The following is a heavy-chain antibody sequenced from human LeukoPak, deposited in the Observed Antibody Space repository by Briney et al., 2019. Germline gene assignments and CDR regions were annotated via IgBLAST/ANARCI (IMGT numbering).Heavy chain of an antibody. CDR3: ARPRYTSSLYWYFDL. CDR2: IHYSGST. Sequence: SETLSLTCTVSGGSISSYYWSWIRQPPGKGLEWIGSIHYSGSTYYNPSLKSRVTISVDTSKKQFSLKLSSVTAADTAVYYCARPRYTSSLYWYFDLWGRGTLVTVSS. V-gene: IGHV4-39*01. CDR1: GGSISSYY. D-gene: IGHD6-13*01. J-gene: IGHJ2*01.